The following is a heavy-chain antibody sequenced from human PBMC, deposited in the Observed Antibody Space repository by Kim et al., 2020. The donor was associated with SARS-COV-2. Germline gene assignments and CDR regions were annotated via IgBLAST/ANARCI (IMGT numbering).Heavy chain of an antibody. D-gene: IGHD3-10*01. Sequence: GGSLRLSCAASGFTFTKAWMSWVRQAPGKGLEWVGRIKSNTDGGTTDYAAPVKGRFTISREDSKNTLYLQMNSLKTEDTALYYCTTDAPGSGSFSHDYWG. CDR3: TTDAPGSGSFSHDY. J-gene: IGHJ4*01. CDR1: GFTFTKAW. CDR2: IKSNTDGGTT. V-gene: IGHV3-15*01.